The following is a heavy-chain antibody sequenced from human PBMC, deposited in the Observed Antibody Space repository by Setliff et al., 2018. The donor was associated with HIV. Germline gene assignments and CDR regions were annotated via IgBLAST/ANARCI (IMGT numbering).Heavy chain of an antibody. CDR2: IYYSGDT. Sequence: PSETLSLTCTVSGGSIYSGAYYWAWIRQHPGKGLEWIGHIYYSGDTHYNPSLKSRLTISIDTSVNQFSLKLSSVTAADTAVYFCATADNFGSGTFLPFDCFDIWGQGTMVTVSS. CDR3: ATADNFGSGTFLPFDCFDI. V-gene: IGHV4-31*03. CDR1: GGSIYSGAYY. D-gene: IGHD3-10*01. J-gene: IGHJ3*02.